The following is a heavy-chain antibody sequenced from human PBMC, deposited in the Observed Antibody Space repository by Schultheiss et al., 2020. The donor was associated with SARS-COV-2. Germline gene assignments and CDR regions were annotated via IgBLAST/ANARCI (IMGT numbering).Heavy chain of an antibody. D-gene: IGHD3-10*01. CDR3: ARVRIWVGFARNAFDI. V-gene: IGHV3-23*01. CDR2: VGGSGDST. J-gene: IGHJ3*02. CDR1: GFTFSRYS. Sequence: GGSLRLSCAASGFTFSRYSMNWVRQAPGKGLEWVSVVGGSGDSTYYVDSVKGRFTISRDNSKNTLYLQMNSLRVEDTAVYYCARVRIWVGFARNAFDIWGQGTMVTVSS.